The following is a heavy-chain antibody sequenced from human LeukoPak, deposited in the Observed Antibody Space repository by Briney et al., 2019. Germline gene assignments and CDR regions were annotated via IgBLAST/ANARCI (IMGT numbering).Heavy chain of an antibody. CDR3: ARARSTSRAGTVG. J-gene: IGHJ4*02. V-gene: IGHV1-2*02. CDR1: GYTFTGYY. CDR2: INPNSGGT. D-gene: IGHD6-19*01. Sequence: ASVKVSCKASGYTFTGYYMHWVRQAPGQGLESMGWINPNSGGTNYAQKFQGRVTMTRDTSISTAYMELSRLRSDDTAVYYCARARSTSRAGTVGWGQGTLVTVSS.